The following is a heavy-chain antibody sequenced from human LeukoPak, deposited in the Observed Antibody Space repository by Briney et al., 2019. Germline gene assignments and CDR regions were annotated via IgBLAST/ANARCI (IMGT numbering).Heavy chain of an antibody. CDR1: GFTFSDYS. D-gene: IGHD5-18*01. CDR2: ISSRSSYI. Sequence: GGSLRLSCAASGFTFSDYSMNWVRQAPGKGLEWVSSISSRSSYIYYADSVKGRFTISRDNTKNSLYLQMNSLRVEDTAMYSCAKDIRGYSYGFDFDYWGQGTLVTVSS. V-gene: IGHV3-21*01. CDR3: AKDIRGYSYGFDFDY. J-gene: IGHJ4*02.